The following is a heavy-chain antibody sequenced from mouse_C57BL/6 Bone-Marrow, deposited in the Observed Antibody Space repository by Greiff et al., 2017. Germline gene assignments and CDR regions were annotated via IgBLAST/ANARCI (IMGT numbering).Heavy chain of an antibody. J-gene: IGHJ4*01. CDR3: ARFYSGRELAMDY. D-gene: IGHD1-3*01. V-gene: IGHV1-82*01. CDR1: GYAFSSSW. CDR2: IYPGDGDT. Sequence: VKLMESGPELVKPGASVKISCKASGYAFSSSWMNWVKQRPGKGLEWIGRIYPGDGDTYYNGKFKGKANLTADKSSSTAYLQRRSLTSEDSAVYYFARFYSGRELAMDYWGQGTSVTVSS.